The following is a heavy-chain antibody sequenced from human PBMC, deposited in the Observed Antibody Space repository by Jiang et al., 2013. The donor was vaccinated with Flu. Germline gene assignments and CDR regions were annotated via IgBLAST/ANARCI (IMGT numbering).Heavy chain of an antibody. J-gene: IGHJ5*02. CDR2: IYYSGTT. V-gene: IGHV4-59*12. CDR3: ASSVGWFDP. D-gene: IGHD4-23*01. Sequence: GPGLVKPSQTLSLTCSVSGTSMSSYYWSWIRQPPGKGLEWIGFIYYSGTTDYNPSLKSRVTISVDKSKNQFSLKLSSVTAADTAVYYCASSVGWFDP. CDR1: GTSMSSYY.